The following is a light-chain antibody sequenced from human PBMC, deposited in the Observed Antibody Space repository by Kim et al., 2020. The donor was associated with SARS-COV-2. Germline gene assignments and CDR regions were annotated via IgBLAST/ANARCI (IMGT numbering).Light chain of an antibody. CDR2: AAS. CDR3: QQLNSYPWT. V-gene: IGKV1-9*01. Sequence: ASGEDRVTITCRASQGISSYLAWDQQKPGKAPKLLIYAASTLQSGVPSRFSGSGSGTYFTLTISSLQPEDFATYYCQQLNSYPWTFGQGTKVDIK. CDR1: QGISSY. J-gene: IGKJ1*01.